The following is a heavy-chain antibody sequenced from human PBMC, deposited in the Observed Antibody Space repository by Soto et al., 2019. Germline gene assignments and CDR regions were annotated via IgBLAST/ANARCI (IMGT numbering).Heavy chain of an antibody. CDR2: IYYSGST. D-gene: IGHD3-22*01. J-gene: IGHJ5*02. Sequence: QVQLQESGPGLVKPSQTLSLTCTVSGGSISSGGYYWSWIRQHPGKGLEWIGYIYYSGSTYYNPSLKSRVTISIDTSKKQFSLKLSSVNAADTAVYYCVRGLYYDSSGYRGVWLDPWGQGTLVTVSS. CDR1: GGSISSGGYY. CDR3: VRGLYYDSSGYRGVWLDP. V-gene: IGHV4-31*03.